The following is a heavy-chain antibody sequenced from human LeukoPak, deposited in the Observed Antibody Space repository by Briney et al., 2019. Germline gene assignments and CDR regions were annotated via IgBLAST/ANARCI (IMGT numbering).Heavy chain of an antibody. CDR2: IYHSGRT. Sequence: SETLSLTCTVSGYSISSGYYWGWIRQPPGKGLEWIGSIYHSGRTSYNPSLKSRVTISVDTSENQFSLKLSSVTAAGTAVFYCAREAGDNWFDPWGQGILVTVSS. CDR1: GYSISSGYY. D-gene: IGHD3-10*01. CDR3: AREAGDNWFDP. J-gene: IGHJ5*02. V-gene: IGHV4-38-2*02.